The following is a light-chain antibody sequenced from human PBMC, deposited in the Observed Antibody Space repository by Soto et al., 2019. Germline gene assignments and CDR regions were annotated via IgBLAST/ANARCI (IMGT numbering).Light chain of an antibody. Sequence: QSVLPQPPSVSGAPGQRVTLSCTGSSSNIGAGYDVHWYQQLPGTAPKLLISGNSNRPSGVPDRFSGSKSGTSASLAITGLQAEDEADYYCQSYDSSLSGVVFGGGTQLTVL. CDR1: SSNIGAGYD. CDR3: QSYDSSLSGVV. J-gene: IGLJ2*01. CDR2: GNS. V-gene: IGLV1-40*01.